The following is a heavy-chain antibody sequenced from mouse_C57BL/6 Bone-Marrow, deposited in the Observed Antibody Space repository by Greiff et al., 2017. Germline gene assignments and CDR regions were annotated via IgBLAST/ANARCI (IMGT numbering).Heavy chain of an antibody. CDR1: GFTFSSYA. CDR2: ISSGGDYI. Sequence: EVQVVESGEGLVKPGGSLKLSCAASGFTFSSYAMSWVRQTPEKRLEWVAYISSGGDYIYYADTVKGRFTISRDNARNTLYLQMSSLKSEDTAMYYCTKDYGSSAFAYWGQGTLVTVSA. J-gene: IGHJ3*01. V-gene: IGHV5-9-1*02. CDR3: TKDYGSSAFAY. D-gene: IGHD1-1*01.